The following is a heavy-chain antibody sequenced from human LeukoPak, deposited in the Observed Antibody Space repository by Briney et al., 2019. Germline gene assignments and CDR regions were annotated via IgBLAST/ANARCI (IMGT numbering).Heavy chain of an antibody. J-gene: IGHJ4*02. V-gene: IGHV4-39*01. CDR1: GGSISSSSYY. Sequence: SETLSLTCTVSGGSISSSSYYWGWIRQPPGKGLEWIGSIYYSGSTYYNPSLKSRVTISVDTSKNQFSLKLSSVTAADTAVYYCARLPAMGHFDYWGQGTLVTVSS. CDR2: IYYSGST. CDR3: ARLPAMGHFDY. D-gene: IGHD5-18*01.